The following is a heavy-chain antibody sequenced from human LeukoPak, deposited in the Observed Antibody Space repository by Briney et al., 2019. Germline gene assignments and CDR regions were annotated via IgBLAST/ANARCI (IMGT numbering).Heavy chain of an antibody. V-gene: IGHV3-9*03. J-gene: IGHJ4*02. CDR3: AKEAEPYGSGSYQLFDY. CDR1: GFTFDDYA. D-gene: IGHD3-10*01. CDR2: ISWNSGSI. Sequence: PGGSLRLSCAASGFTFDDYAMHWVRQAPGKGLEWVSGISWNSGSIGYADSVKGRFTTSRDNAKNSLYLQMNSLRAEDMALYYCAKEAEPYGSGSYQLFDYWGQGTLVTVSS.